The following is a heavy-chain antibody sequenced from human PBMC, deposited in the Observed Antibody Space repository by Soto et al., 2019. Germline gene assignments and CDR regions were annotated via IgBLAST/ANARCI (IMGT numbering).Heavy chain of an antibody. D-gene: IGHD6-13*01. J-gene: IGHJ5*02. CDR2: IYYSGST. Sequence: WTWIRQPPGKGLEWIGFIYYSGSTNYNPSLESRVTMSVDTSKNQFSLRLSSVTAADTAVYYCAKRLAAAGTNWFDPWGQGTLVTVSS. V-gene: IGHV4-59*08. CDR3: AKRLAAAGTNWFDP.